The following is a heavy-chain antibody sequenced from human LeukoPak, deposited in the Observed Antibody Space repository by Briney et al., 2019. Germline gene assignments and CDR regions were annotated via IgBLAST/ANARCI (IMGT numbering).Heavy chain of an antibody. CDR3: AKGENSYDYVWGSYRPDFDY. J-gene: IGHJ4*02. CDR1: GFIFSNYG. V-gene: IGHV3-30*19. Sequence: PGGSLRLSCAASGFIFSNYGMHWVRQAPGKGLEWVAVISYDGSNKYYADSVKGRFTISRDNSKNTLYLQMNSLRAEDTAVYYCAKGENSYDYVWGSYRPDFDYWGQGTLVTVSS. CDR2: ISYDGSNK. D-gene: IGHD3-16*02.